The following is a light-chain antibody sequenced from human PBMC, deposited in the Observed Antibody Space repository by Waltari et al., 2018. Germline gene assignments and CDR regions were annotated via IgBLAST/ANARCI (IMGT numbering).Light chain of an antibody. CDR2: GAS. CDR3: QQRANWPLT. CDR1: HSLRSN. Sequence: EIVMTQSPATLSVSPGERVTLSCRASHSLRSNLAWYQQKPGQAPRLLIYGASTRATGIPARFSGSGSGTEFTLTISSLQSEDFAVYYCQQRANWPLTFGGGTKVEIK. V-gene: IGKV3-15*01. J-gene: IGKJ4*01.